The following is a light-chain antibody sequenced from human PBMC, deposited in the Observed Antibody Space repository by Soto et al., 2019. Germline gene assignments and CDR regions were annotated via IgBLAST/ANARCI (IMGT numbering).Light chain of an antibody. CDR3: QQSYSTLAIT. V-gene: IGKV1-39*01. CDR2: GAS. Sequence: DIQMTQSPSSLSASVGDRVTVTCRASQNINSYLNWYQQKPGKAPRLLIYGASSLESGVPSRFSGSGSGTEFTLTISSLQDEDFATYYCQQSYSTLAITFGGGTKVDIK. J-gene: IGKJ4*02. CDR1: QNINSY.